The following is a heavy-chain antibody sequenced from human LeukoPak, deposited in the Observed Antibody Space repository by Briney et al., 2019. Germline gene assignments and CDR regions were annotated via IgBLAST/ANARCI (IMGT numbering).Heavy chain of an antibody. CDR1: GGSISSGGF. Sequence: SQTLSLTCTVSGGSISSGGFWSWIRQPPGKGLDWIGYIYYSGTTYYNPSLKSRVSISADTSKNQFSLKLSSMTAADTAVYYCARGQDSSGLFDYWGQGTLVTVSS. V-gene: IGHV4-31*03. CDR3: ARGQDSSGLFDY. D-gene: IGHD3-22*01. CDR2: IYYSGTT. J-gene: IGHJ4*02.